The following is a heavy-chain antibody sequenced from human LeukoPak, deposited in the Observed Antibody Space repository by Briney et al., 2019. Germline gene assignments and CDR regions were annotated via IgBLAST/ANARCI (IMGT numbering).Heavy chain of an antibody. J-gene: IGHJ4*02. Sequence: GGSLRLSCAASGFTFSSYWMSWVRQAPGKGLEWVANITQDGSEKYYVDSVKGRFTISRDNAKNSLYLQMNSLRAEDAAVYYCARDLKIVGSLFDYWGQGTLVTVSS. V-gene: IGHV3-7*01. CDR2: ITQDGSEK. D-gene: IGHD3-22*01. CDR1: GFTFSSYW. CDR3: ARDLKIVGSLFDY.